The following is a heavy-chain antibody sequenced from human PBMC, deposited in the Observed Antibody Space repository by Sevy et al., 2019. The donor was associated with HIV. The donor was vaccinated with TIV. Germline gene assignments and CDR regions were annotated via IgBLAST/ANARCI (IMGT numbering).Heavy chain of an antibody. J-gene: IGHJ6*03. CDR3: ARGVRGSYYYYYFMDV. Sequence: SETLSLTCAVYGGSFSGYYWSWIRQPPGKGLEWIGEIKHSGSTNYNPSLKSRVTIAVDTSKNQFSLKLSSVTAADTAVYYCARGVRGSYYYYYFMDVWGKGTTVTVSS. V-gene: IGHV4-34*01. CDR2: IKHSGST. D-gene: IGHD3-16*01. CDR1: GGSFSGYY.